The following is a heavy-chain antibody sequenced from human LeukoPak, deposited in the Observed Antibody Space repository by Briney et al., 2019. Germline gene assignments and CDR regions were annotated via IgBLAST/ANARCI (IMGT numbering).Heavy chain of an antibody. D-gene: IGHD3-10*01. Sequence: SETLSLTCTVSNGSISIYYWSWVRQPAGKGLEWIGRISASGSTNYNPSLKSRVTMSVDTSKNQFSLKLSSVTAADTAVYYCARAYSSGSYFSRYYYYGMDVWGQGTTVTVSS. CDR2: ISASGST. CDR1: NGSISIYY. V-gene: IGHV4-4*07. CDR3: ARAYSSGSYFSRYYYYGMDV. J-gene: IGHJ6*02.